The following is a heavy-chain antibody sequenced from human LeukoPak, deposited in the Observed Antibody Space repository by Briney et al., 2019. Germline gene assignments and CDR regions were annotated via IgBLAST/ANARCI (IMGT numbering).Heavy chain of an antibody. CDR1: GGSISSGSYY. CDR2: IYTSGST. J-gene: IGHJ4*02. D-gene: IGHD6-13*01. V-gene: IGHV4-61*02. Sequence: SQTLSLTCTVSGGSISSGSYYWSWIRQPAGKGLEWIGRIYTSGSTNYNPSLKSRVTISVDTSKNQFSLKLSSVTAADTAVYYCARMDSSWYYAPFDYWGQGTLVTVSS. CDR3: ARMDSSWYYAPFDY.